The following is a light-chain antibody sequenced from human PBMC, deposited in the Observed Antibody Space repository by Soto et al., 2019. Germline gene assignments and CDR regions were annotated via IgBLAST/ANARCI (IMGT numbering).Light chain of an antibody. CDR1: QTILKSSIKKNS. Sequence: DIVMTQSPDSLAVSLGERATIKCRSSQTILKSSIKKNSLAWYQQKPGQPPRLLIYWASTLDSGVPDRFSGSGSGTDFTLTITRLQAEDVAVYYCQQYYSSSLTFGGGTKVEIK. CDR3: QQYYSSSLT. J-gene: IGKJ4*01. CDR2: WAS. V-gene: IGKV4-1*01.